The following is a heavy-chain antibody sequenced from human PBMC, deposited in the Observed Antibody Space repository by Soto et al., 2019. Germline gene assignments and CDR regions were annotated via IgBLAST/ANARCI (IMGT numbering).Heavy chain of an antibody. CDR2: IYSGGST. CDR3: ARELSMVRGVIPIFGYYGMDV. D-gene: IGHD3-10*01. J-gene: IGHJ6*02. CDR1: GFTVSSNY. V-gene: IGHV3-53*01. Sequence: PGGSLRLSCAASGFTVSSNYMSWVRQAPWKGLEWVSVIYSGGSTYYADSVKGRFTISRDNSKNTLYLQMNSLRAEDTAVYYCARELSMVRGVIPIFGYYGMDVWGQGTTVTVSS.